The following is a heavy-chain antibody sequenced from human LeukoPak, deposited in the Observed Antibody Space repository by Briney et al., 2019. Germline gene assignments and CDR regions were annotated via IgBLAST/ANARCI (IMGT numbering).Heavy chain of an antibody. Sequence: PGGSLRLSCAASGFTFSSYAMSWVRQAPGKGLEWVSAISGSGGSTYYADSVKGRFTISRDNSKNTLYLQMNSLRAEDTAVYYCARDRRYGDYGFDYWGQGTLVTVSS. D-gene: IGHD4-17*01. CDR3: ARDRRYGDYGFDY. J-gene: IGHJ4*02. CDR1: GFTFSSYA. V-gene: IGHV3-23*01. CDR2: ISGSGGST.